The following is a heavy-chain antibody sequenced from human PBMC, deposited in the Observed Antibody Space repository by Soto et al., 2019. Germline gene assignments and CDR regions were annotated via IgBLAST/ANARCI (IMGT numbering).Heavy chain of an antibody. J-gene: IGHJ4*02. D-gene: IGHD6-13*01. CDR3: AHRSIEAAFFDY. V-gene: IGHV2-5*02. Sequence: SGPTLVNPTQTLTLTCTFSGFSLSTGGMGVGWIRQPAGKALEWLALIYWDGDRRYRPSLMSRLTIAKDTSKNQVVLTMTNMDPVDTATYYCAHRSIEAAFFDYWGQGTLVTVSS. CDR1: GFSLSTGGMG. CDR2: IYWDGDR.